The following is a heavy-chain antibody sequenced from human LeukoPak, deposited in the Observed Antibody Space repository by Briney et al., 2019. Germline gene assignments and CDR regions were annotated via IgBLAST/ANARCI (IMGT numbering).Heavy chain of an antibody. CDR2: INHSGST. J-gene: IGHJ5*02. D-gene: IGHD3-10*01. V-gene: IGHV4-34*01. CDR1: GGSFSGYY. CDR3: ARMVRGVIRFDP. Sequence: SKTLSLTCAVYGGSFSGYYWSWIRQPPGKGLEWIGEINHSGSTNHNPSLKSRVTISVDTSKNQFSLKLSSVTAADTAVYYCARMVRGVIRFDPWGQGTLVTVSS.